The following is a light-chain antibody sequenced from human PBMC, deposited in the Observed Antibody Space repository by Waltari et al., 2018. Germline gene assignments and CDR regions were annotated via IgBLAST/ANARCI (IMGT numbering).Light chain of an antibody. CDR3: QQYSSYLYT. J-gene: IGKJ2*01. Sequence: DIQLTQSPSTLSASVGEKVTITCRASQSISTSLAWYQQKPGKAPEVLVYKASILESGVPSRFSGSGSGTEFTLIISSLQPDDFATYYCQQYSSYLYTFGQGTKLEI. CDR2: KAS. CDR1: QSISTS. V-gene: IGKV1-5*03.